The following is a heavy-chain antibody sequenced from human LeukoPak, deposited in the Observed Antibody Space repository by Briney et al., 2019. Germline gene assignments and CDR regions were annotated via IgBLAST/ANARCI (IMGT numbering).Heavy chain of an antibody. CDR1: GFTFSSYW. J-gene: IGHJ4*02. V-gene: IGHV3-7*01. D-gene: IGHD5-12*01. CDR2: IKQDGSEK. Sequence: GGSLRLSCAASGFTFSSYWMSWVRQAPGKGLEWVANIKQDGSEKYYVDSVKGRFTISRDNAKNSLYLQMNSLRAEDTAVYYCARVRGYSGYDFPLYFDYWGQGTLVTVSS. CDR3: ARVRGYSGYDFPLYFDY.